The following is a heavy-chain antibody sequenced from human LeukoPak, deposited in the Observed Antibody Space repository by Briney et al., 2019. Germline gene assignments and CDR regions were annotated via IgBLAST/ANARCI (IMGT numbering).Heavy chain of an antibody. CDR3: ARVGTAGGYFDY. CDR1: GFTFSSYS. Sequence: KPGGSLRLSCAASGFTFSSYSMNWVRQAPGKGLEWVSSISSSSSYIYYADSVKGRFTISRDNAKNSLYLQMNSLRAEDTAVYYCARVGTAGGYFDYWGQGTLVTVSS. D-gene: IGHD2-21*02. J-gene: IGHJ4*02. CDR2: ISSSSSYI. V-gene: IGHV3-21*01.